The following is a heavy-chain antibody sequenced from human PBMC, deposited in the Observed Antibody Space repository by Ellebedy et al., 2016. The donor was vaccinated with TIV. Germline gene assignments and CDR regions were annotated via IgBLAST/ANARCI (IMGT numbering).Heavy chain of an antibody. J-gene: IGHJ4*02. CDR2: FDPEDGET. V-gene: IGHV1-24*01. CDR3: ATGDPGFDY. Sequence: AASVKVSCKVSGYTLTELSMHWVRQAPGKGLEWMGGFDPEDGETIYAQKFQGRVTITADKSTTIAYMELSSLRSEDTAVYYCATGDPGFDYWGQGTLVTVSS. D-gene: IGHD5-24*01. CDR1: GYTLTELS.